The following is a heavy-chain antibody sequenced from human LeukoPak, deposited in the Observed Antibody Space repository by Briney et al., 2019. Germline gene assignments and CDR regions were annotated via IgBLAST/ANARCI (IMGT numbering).Heavy chain of an antibody. CDR1: GGSISSHY. V-gene: IGHV4-59*11. Sequence: SETLSLTCTVSGGSISSHYWSWIRQPPGKGLEWIGYIYYSGSTNYNPSLKSRVTISVDTSKNQFSLKLSSVTAADTAVYYCAKTELSSGYYYYYYYYMDVWGKGTTVTVFS. D-gene: IGHD3-22*01. J-gene: IGHJ6*03. CDR3: AKTELSSGYYYYYYYYMDV. CDR2: IYYSGST.